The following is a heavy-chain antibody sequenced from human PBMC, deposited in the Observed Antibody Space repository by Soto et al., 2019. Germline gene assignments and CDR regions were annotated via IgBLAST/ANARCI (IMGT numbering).Heavy chain of an antibody. V-gene: IGHV3-23*01. Sequence: GSLIRTWASSGFRFSGHAMSWDLQAPGRGLEVVSAISGSGGSTYYADSVKGRFTISRDNSKNKLYLDMNSLRAEDTAVYYCANVAASIRYQDSHGFLELWGEGLLVIVSS. CDR1: GFRFSGHA. J-gene: IGHJ4*02. D-gene: IGHD3-22*01. CDR2: ISGSGGST. CDR3: ANVAASIRYQDSHGFLEL.